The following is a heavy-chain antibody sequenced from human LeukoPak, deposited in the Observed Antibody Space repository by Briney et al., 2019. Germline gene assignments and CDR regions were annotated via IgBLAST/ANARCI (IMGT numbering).Heavy chain of an antibody. CDR2: ISSSSTI. Sequence: GGSLRLSCAASGFTFSSYSMNWVRQAPGKGLEWVSYISSSSTIYYADSVKGRFTISRDNAKNSLYLQMNSLRAEDTAVYYCAKGGYCSGSNCEDYFDYWGRGTLVTVSS. J-gene: IGHJ4*02. CDR1: GFTFSSYS. V-gene: IGHV3-48*01. CDR3: AKGGYCSGSNCEDYFDY. D-gene: IGHD2-15*01.